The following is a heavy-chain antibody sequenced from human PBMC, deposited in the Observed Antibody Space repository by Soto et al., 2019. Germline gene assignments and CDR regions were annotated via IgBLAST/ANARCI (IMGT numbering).Heavy chain of an antibody. Sequence: GGSLRLSCAASGFTFSNAWMSWVRQAPGKGLEWVGHIKSKTDGGTTDYAAPVKGRFTISRDDSKNTLYLQMNSLKTEDAAVYYCTTLVAADAFDIWGQGTMVTVSS. CDR3: TTLVAADAFDI. D-gene: IGHD2-15*01. CDR1: GFTFSNAW. V-gene: IGHV3-15*01. J-gene: IGHJ3*02. CDR2: IKSKTDGGTT.